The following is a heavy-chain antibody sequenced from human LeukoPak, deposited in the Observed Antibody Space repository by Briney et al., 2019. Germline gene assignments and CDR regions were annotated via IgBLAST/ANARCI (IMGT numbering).Heavy chain of an antibody. CDR1: GFTFSSYA. Sequence: GGSLRLSCAASGFTFSSYAMSWVRQAPGKGLEWVSAISGSGGTTYYADSVKGRFTISRDNSKNTLYLQMNSLRAEDTAVYYCAKSSGYYPLNTQEDYWGQGTLVTVSS. V-gene: IGHV3-23*01. CDR3: AKSSGYYPLNTQEDY. D-gene: IGHD3-22*01. CDR2: ISGSGGTT. J-gene: IGHJ4*02.